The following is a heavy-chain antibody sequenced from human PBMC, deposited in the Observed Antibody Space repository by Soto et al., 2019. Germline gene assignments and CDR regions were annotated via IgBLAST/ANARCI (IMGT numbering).Heavy chain of an antibody. CDR1: GGSISSFY. D-gene: IGHD1-26*01. Sequence: TSETLSLTCIVSGGSISSFYWSWIRQPAGKGLEWIGRIYSSGTTNYNPSFKSRVTMSVDTSNNEISLKLTSLTAADTAVYYCARDRIVGTSYFDYWGQGTLVTVSS. V-gene: IGHV4-4*07. CDR2: IYSSGTT. CDR3: ARDRIVGTSYFDY. J-gene: IGHJ4*02.